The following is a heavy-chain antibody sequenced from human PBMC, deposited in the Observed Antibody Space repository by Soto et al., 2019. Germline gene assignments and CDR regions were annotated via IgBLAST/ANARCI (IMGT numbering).Heavy chain of an antibody. D-gene: IGHD2-21*02. Sequence: QVQLVQSGAEVKKPGASVKVSCKASGYTYTSYGISWVRQAPGQGLEWMGWISAYNGNTNYAQKLQGRVTMNTDTSTSTAYMELRSLRSDDTAVYYCARGWSGGDPPGIFDYWGQGTLVTVSS. V-gene: IGHV1-18*01. CDR1: GYTYTSYG. J-gene: IGHJ4*02. CDR2: ISAYNGNT. CDR3: ARGWSGGDPPGIFDY.